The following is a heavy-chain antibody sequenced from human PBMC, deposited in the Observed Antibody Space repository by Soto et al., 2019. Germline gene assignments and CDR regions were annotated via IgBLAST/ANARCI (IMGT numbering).Heavy chain of an antibody. CDR2: ISGTGGST. D-gene: IGHD1-1*01. CDR3: GKGNSEWGTGDAFDI. J-gene: IGHJ3*02. V-gene: IGHV3-23*01. CDR1: GFTFNNNA. Sequence: EVQLLESGGGVVQPGGSLRLSCAASGFTFNNNALNWVRQAPGKGLEWVSSISGTGGSTFYAGSAKGRFTISRDNSKNTLFLQMTSLRAEDTAVYYCGKGNSEWGTGDAFDIWGQGTMVTVSS.